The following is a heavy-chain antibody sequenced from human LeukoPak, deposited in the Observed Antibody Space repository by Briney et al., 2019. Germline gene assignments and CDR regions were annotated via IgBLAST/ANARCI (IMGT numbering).Heavy chain of an antibody. Sequence: ASVKVSCKASGGTFSSYAISWVRQAPGQGLEWMGGIIPIFGTANYAQKFQGRVTITADKSTSTAYMELSSLRSEHTAVYYCAREGEYYYDTSHYYSGPWGQGTLVTVSS. CDR1: GGTFSSYA. CDR2: IIPIFGTA. J-gene: IGHJ5*02. V-gene: IGHV1-69*06. D-gene: IGHD3-22*01. CDR3: AREGEYYYDTSHYYSGP.